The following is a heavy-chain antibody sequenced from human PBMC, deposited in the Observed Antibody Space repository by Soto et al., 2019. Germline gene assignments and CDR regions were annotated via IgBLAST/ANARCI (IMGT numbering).Heavy chain of an antibody. J-gene: IGHJ4*02. CDR3: ARPTLAQGFDY. D-gene: IGHD6-13*01. V-gene: IGHV5-51*01. CDR2: IYPRDSDT. Sequence: PGESLKISCKGSGYSFTSYWIGWVRQMPGKGLEWMGLIYPRDSDTRYSPSFQGQVTMSADRSISTAYLQWSSLKASDTAMYYCARPTLAQGFDYWGQGTLVTVSS. CDR1: GYSFTSYW.